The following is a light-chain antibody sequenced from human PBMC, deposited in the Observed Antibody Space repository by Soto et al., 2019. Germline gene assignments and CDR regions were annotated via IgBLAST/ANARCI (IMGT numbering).Light chain of an antibody. Sequence: QMTQSPATLAASVGDRVRITCRASQSIDTWLAWYQQKPGKAPNLLIYKASRLESGVSSRFSGSGSGTEFTLTISSLQPEDVATYYCQKYNSAPRTFGQGTKVDIK. CDR3: QKYNSAPRT. CDR1: QSIDTW. V-gene: IGKV1-5*03. CDR2: KAS. J-gene: IGKJ1*01.